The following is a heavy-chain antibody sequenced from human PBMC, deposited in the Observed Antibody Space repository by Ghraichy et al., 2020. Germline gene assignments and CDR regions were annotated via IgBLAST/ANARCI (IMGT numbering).Heavy chain of an antibody. CDR2: SYFSGTT. Sequence: GSLRLSCTVSGGSISTTSNYWGWIRQPPGKGLEWIGSSYFSGTTYYNASLKSRVTVSVDTSKNQFSLRLSSVTAADTAVYYCVRQMLATIRSHFYGMDVWGQGTTVTVSS. V-gene: IGHV4-39*07. D-gene: IGHD5-24*01. J-gene: IGHJ6*02. CDR1: GGSISTTSNY. CDR3: VRQMLATIRSHFYGMDV.